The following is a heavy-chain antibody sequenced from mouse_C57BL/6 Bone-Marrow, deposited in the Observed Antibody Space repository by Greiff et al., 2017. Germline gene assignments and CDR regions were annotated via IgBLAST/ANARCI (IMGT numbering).Heavy chain of an antibody. CDR1: GYTFTDYE. CDR2: IDPETGGT. Sequence: QVQLQQSGAELVRPGASVTLSCKASGYTFTDYEMHWVKQTPVHGLEWIGSIDPETGGTAYNQKFKGKAILTADKSSSTAYMEIRSLTSEDSAVYYCTRGGDYWYFDVWGTGTTATVSS. CDR3: TRGGDYWYFDV. V-gene: IGHV1-15*01. J-gene: IGHJ1*03.